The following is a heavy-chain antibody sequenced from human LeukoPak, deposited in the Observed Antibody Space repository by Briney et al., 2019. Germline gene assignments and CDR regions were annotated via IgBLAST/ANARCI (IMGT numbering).Heavy chain of an antibody. D-gene: IGHD3-22*01. CDR2: IYYSGTT. CDR1: GGSISSSGDY. V-gene: IGHV4-39*01. CDR3: ARFTKSSGYYFDY. Sequence: SETLSLTCTVSGGSISSSGDYWGWIRQPPGKGLEWIGTIYYSGTTYYNPSLKSRVTISVDTSKNQFSLKLSSVTAADTAVYYCARFTKSSGYYFDYWGQGTLVTVS. J-gene: IGHJ4*02.